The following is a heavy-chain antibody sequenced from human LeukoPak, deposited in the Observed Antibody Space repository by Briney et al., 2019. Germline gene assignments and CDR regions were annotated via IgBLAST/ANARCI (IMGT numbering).Heavy chain of an antibody. CDR2: TYYSGST. V-gene: IGHV4-59*11. CDR3: ARVLYYDFWSGYSPWFDP. D-gene: IGHD3-3*01. CDR1: GGSISSHY. Sequence: SETLSLTCTVSGGSISSHYWSWIRQPPGKGLEWIGYTYYSGSTNYNPSLKSRVTISVDTSKNQFSLKLSSVTAADTAVYYCARVLYYDFWSGYSPWFDPWGQGTLVTVSS. J-gene: IGHJ5*02.